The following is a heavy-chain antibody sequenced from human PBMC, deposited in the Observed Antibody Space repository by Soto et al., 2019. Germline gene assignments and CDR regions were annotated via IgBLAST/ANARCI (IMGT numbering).Heavy chain of an antibody. CDR2: ISWNSGSI. D-gene: IGHD5-12*01. Sequence: GGSLRLSCAASGFTFDDYAMHWVRQAPGKGLEWVPGISWNSGSIGYADSVKGRFTISRDNAKNSLYLQMNSLRAEDTALYYCAKDNPDGGYRRYYYYGMDVWGQGTTVTVSS. V-gene: IGHV3-9*01. CDR3: AKDNPDGGYRRYYYYGMDV. J-gene: IGHJ6*02. CDR1: GFTFDDYA.